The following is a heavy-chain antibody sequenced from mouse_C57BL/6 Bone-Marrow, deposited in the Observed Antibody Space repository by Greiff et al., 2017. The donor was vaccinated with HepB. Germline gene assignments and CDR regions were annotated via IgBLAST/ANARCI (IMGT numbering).Heavy chain of an antibody. J-gene: IGHJ3*01. CDR3: AREGGFPTGFAY. Sequence: QVQLQQSVAELVRPGASVKLSCTASGYTFTSYGISWVKQRTGQGLEWIGEIYPRSGNTYYNEKFKGKATLTADKSSSTAYMELRSLTSEDSAVYFCAREGGFPTGFAYWGQGTLVTVSA. CDR1: GYTFTSYG. V-gene: IGHV1-81*01. CDR2: IYPRSGNT.